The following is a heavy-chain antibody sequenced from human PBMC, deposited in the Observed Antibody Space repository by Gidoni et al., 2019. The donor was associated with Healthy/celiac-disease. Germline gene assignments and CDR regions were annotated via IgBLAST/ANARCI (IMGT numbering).Heavy chain of an antibody. V-gene: IGHV3-7*03. D-gene: IGHD6-19*01. Sequence: EVQLVESGGGLVQPGGSLRLSCAASGFTFSSYWMSWVRQAPGKGLEWVANIKQDGSEKYYVDSVKGRFTISRDNAKNSLYLQMNSLRAEDTAVYYCARVLEDPSSSGSFLLDYWGQGTLVTVSS. CDR3: ARVLEDPSSSGSFLLDY. CDR1: GFTFSSYW. J-gene: IGHJ4*02. CDR2: IKQDGSEK.